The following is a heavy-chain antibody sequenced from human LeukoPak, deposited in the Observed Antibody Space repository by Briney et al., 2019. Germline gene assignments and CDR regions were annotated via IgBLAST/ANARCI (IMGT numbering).Heavy chain of an antibody. D-gene: IGHD1-26*01. CDR3: ARSRERNRFRELGY. CDR2: IYHSEST. V-gene: IGHV4-38-2*01. CDR1: GYSISSGYY. J-gene: IGHJ4*02. Sequence: PSETLSLTCAVSGYSISSGYYWDWIRQPPGKGLEWIGSIYHSESTYYNPSLKSRVTISVDTSKNQFSLNLSSVTAADTAAYYCARSRERNRFRELGYWGQGTLVTVPS.